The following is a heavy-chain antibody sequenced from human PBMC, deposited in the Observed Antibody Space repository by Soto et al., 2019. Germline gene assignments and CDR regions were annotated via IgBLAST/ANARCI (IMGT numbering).Heavy chain of an antibody. CDR2: ISGSGGST. Sequence: GGSLRLSCAASGFTFSSYAMSWVRQAPGKGLESVSAISGSGGSTYYADSVKGRFTISRDNSKNTLYLQMNSLRAEDTAVYYCAKHRERFLEWLLEGYYYYMDVWGKGTTVTVSS. CDR3: AKHRERFLEWLLEGYYYYMDV. V-gene: IGHV3-23*01. CDR1: GFTFSSYA. J-gene: IGHJ6*03. D-gene: IGHD3-3*01.